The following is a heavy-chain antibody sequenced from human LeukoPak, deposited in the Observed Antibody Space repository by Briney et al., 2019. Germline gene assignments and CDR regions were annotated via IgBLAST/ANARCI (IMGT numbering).Heavy chain of an antibody. D-gene: IGHD3-16*01. CDR2: ISKDGSDT. Sequence: GGSLRLSCAASGFTLSSYGIHWVRQVPGKGLEWVAVISKDGSDTYYADPVKGRFTISRDNPKNTLYLQMSNLRAEDTAVYFCARGGGLDVWGQGATVTVSS. CDR1: GFTLSSYG. V-gene: IGHV3-30*03. J-gene: IGHJ6*02. CDR3: ARGGGLDV.